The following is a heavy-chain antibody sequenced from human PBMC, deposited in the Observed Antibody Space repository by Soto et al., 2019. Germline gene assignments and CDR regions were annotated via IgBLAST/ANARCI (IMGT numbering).Heavy chain of an antibody. Sequence: GASVKVSCKVSGYTFTDYYVHWVQQAPGKGLEWMGLVDSADGETIYAEKFQGRVTMTADTSTDTAYMELTSLRSEDAAVYYCGTVGRLGSTGASTYGMDVWGQGTTVTVSS. CDR2: VDSADGET. J-gene: IGHJ6*02. CDR3: GTVGRLGSTGASTYGMDV. V-gene: IGHV1-69-2*01. D-gene: IGHD1-26*01. CDR1: GYTFTDYY.